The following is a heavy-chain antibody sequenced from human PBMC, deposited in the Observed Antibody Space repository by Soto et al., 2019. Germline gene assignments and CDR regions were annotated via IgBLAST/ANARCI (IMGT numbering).Heavy chain of an antibody. Sequence: EVQLVETGGGLIQPGGSLRLSCAASGFTVSSNYMSWVRQAPGKGLEWVSVSYSGGSTSYADSVKGRFTISRDNFKNKMYLQMTSPRAEDPAVYYCARYEEGPADDRAYFDYWGQGTLGNVSS. D-gene: IGHD3-3*01. CDR3: ARYEEGPADDRAYFDY. J-gene: IGHJ4*02. V-gene: IGHV3-53*02. CDR1: GFTVSSNY. CDR2: SYSGGST.